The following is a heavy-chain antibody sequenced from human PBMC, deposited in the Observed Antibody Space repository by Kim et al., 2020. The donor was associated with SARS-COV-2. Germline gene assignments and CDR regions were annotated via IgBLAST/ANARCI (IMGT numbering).Heavy chain of an antibody. D-gene: IGHD6-13*01. CDR3: ARDYQDLAAAGRASLPTFDY. Sequence: GGSLRLSCAASGFTFSSYWMSWVRQAPGKGLEWVANIKQDGSEKYYVDSVKGRFTISRDNAKNSLYLQMNSLRAEDTAVYYCARDYQDLAAAGRASLPTFDYLGQGTLVTVSS. J-gene: IGHJ4*02. V-gene: IGHV3-7*03. CDR2: IKQDGSEK. CDR1: GFTFSSYW.